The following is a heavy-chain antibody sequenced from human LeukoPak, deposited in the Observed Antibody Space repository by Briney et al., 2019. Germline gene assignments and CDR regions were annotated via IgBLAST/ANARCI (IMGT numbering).Heavy chain of an antibody. CDR1: GYTFTAYY. CDR2: INPNSGGT. Sequence: ASVKVSCKTSGYTFTAYYMHWVRQAPGQGLEWMGWINPNSGGTNYAQKFQGRVTMTRDTSISTAYMELSRLRSDDTAVYYCARGGSSGWFSAVVYWGQGTLVTVSS. J-gene: IGHJ4*02. D-gene: IGHD6-19*01. V-gene: IGHV1-2*02. CDR3: ARGGSSGWFSAVVY.